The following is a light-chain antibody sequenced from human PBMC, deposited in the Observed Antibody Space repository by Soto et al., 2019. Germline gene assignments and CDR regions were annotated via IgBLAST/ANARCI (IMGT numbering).Light chain of an antibody. CDR2: AAS. Sequence: DIQMTQSPSSLSASVGDRVTITCRASQGIRNDLVWYQQKPGEAPKRLIYAASVLQTGVPSRFSGSGSGTDLTLTISSLQPEDFASYYCLQHNSYPFTFGHGTKVDIK. CDR3: LQHNSYPFT. CDR1: QGIRND. V-gene: IGKV1-17*01. J-gene: IGKJ3*01.